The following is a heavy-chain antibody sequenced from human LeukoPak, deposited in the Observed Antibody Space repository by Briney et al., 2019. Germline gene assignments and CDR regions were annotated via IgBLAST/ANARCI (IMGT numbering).Heavy chain of an antibody. CDR2: IIPIFGTA. J-gene: IGHJ3*02. Sequence: SVKVSCKASGGTFSSYAISWVRQAPGQGLEWMGGIIPIFGTASYAQKFQGRVTITADESTSTAYMELSSLRSEDTAVYYCAREPITYDYGGNARNDAFDIWGQGTMVTVSS. V-gene: IGHV1-69*13. CDR1: GGTFSSYA. CDR3: AREPITYDYGGNARNDAFDI. D-gene: IGHD4-23*01.